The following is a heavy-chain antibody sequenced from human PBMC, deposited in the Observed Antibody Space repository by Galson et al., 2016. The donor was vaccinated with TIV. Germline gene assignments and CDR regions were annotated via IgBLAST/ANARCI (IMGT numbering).Heavy chain of an antibody. D-gene: IGHD3-16*01. J-gene: IGHJ3*01. CDR1: GGSISRSHYY. Sequence: LSLTCTVSGGSISRSHYYWGWIRQPPGKGLIWIASLYYGGGTYYNPSLKGRVTISVDTSKNQFSLKVSSVTATDTAVYYCARHDPGLPPLLLWGQGTMVTVSS. V-gene: IGHV4-39*01. CDR2: LYYGGGT. CDR3: ARHDPGLPPLLL.